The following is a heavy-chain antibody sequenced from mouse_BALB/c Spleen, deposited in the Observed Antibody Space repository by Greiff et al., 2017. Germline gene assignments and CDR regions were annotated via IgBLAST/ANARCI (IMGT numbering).Heavy chain of an antibody. J-gene: IGHJ2*01. CDR1: GYTFTSYW. CDR2: IDPSDSYT. CDR3: ARRGVSFDY. V-gene: IGHV1-69*02. Sequence: QVQLQQPGAELVKPGASVKLSCKASGYTFTSYWMHWVKQRPGQGLEWIGEIDPSDSYTNYNQKFKGKATLTVDKSSNTAYMQLSSLTSEDSAVYFCARRGVSFDYWGQGTTLTVSS.